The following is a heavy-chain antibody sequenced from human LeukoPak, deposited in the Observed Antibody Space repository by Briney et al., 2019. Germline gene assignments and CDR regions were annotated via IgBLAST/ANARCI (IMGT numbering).Heavy chain of an antibody. CDR3: ARAPDYYDSSGSHAGIDY. CDR1: GGTFSSYA. J-gene: IGHJ4*02. D-gene: IGHD3-22*01. CDR2: IIPILGIA. V-gene: IGHV1-69*04. Sequence: SVKVSCTASGGTFSSYAISWVRQAPGQGLEWMGRIIPILGIANYAQKFQGRVTITADKSTSTAYMELSSLRSEDTAVYYCARAPDYYDSSGSHAGIDYWGQGTLVTVSS.